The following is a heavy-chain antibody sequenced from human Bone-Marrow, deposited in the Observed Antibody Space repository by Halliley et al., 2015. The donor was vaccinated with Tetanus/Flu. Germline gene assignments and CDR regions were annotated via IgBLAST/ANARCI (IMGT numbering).Heavy chain of an antibody. CDR3: ARRDEYGDYYDS. Sequence: QMQLVQSGAEVKKPGASLKVSCKASGYTFTNYNINWLRQATGQGLEWVGWMDPKSAKTGYAQKFQGRVTMTRNTSINTAYMALSGLRSEDTAVYFCARRDEYGDYYDSWGQGTLVTVSS. J-gene: IGHJ4*02. V-gene: IGHV1-8*01. D-gene: IGHD4-17*01. CDR1: GYTFTNYN. CDR2: MDPKSAKT.